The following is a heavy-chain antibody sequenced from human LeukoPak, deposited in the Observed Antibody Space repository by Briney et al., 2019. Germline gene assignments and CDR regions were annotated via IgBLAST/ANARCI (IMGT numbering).Heavy chain of an antibody. V-gene: IGHV3-74*01. CDR3: ARVSGPGMNEYYHL. D-gene: IGHD2-2*01. CDR2: INDDGSST. CDR1: AFTFSGAW. J-gene: IGHJ4*02. Sequence: RGALRLSCAASAFTFSGAWMHWVRQAPGKGLMWVSRINDDGSSTRHADSVKGRFTISRDNAKNTLYLQMNSLRAEDTAVYYCARVSGPGMNEYYHLWGQGTLVTVSS.